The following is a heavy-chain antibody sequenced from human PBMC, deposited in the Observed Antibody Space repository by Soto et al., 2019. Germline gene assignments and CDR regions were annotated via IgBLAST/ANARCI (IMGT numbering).Heavy chain of an antibody. CDR1: GGSFSGYY. Sequence: SETLSLTCAVYGGSFSGYYWSWIRQPPGKGLEWIGEIYHSGSTNYNPSLKSRVTISVDKSKNTLYLQMNSLRAEDTAVYYCARDHARPSRTITYFDYWGQGTLVTVSS. D-gene: IGHD5-12*01. V-gene: IGHV4-34*01. J-gene: IGHJ4*02. CDR2: IYHSGST. CDR3: ARDHARPSRTITYFDY.